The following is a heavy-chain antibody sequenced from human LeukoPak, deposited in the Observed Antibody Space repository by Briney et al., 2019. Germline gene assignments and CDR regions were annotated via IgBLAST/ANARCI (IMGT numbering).Heavy chain of an antibody. CDR2: IKQDGSEK. CDR3: ARQLVPEYYYYMDV. D-gene: IGHD6-13*01. CDR1: GFTFSSYW. V-gene: IGHV3-7*01. Sequence: GGSLRLSCAASGFTFSSYWMSWVRQAPGKGLEWVANIKQDGSEKYYVDSVKGRFTISRDNAKNSLYLQMNSLRAEDTAVYYCARQLVPEYYYYMDVWGKGTTVTVSS. J-gene: IGHJ6*03.